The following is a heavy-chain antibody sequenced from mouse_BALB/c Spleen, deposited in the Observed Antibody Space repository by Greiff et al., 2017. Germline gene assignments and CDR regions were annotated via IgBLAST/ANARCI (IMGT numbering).Heavy chain of an antibody. Sequence: EVKLVESGPSLVKPSQTLSLTCSVTGDSITSGYWNWIRKFPGNKLEYMGYISYSGSTYYNPSPKSRISIPRDTSKNQYYLQLNSVTTEDTATYYCARRGYDGFFAYWGQGTLVTVSA. CDR2: ISYSGST. V-gene: IGHV3-8*02. CDR1: GDSITSGY. J-gene: IGHJ3*01. CDR3: ARRGYDGFFAY. D-gene: IGHD2-3*01.